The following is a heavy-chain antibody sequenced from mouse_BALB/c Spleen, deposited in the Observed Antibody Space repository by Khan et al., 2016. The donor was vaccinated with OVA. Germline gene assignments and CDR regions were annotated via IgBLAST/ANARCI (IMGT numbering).Heavy chain of an antibody. J-gene: IGHJ4*01. CDR2: IWGGGST. CDR3: AKQIWSPYYGMDY. Sequence: QVQLKQSGPGLVAPSQSLSITCTVSGFSLTDHGVSWIRQPPGKGLEWLGVIWGGGSTYYNSVLKSRLSISKDNPKSQVFLKMNSLQTDDTAMYYCAKQIWSPYYGMDYWGQGTSVTVSS. CDR1: GFSLTDHG. V-gene: IGHV2-6-5*01. D-gene: IGHD1-1*02.